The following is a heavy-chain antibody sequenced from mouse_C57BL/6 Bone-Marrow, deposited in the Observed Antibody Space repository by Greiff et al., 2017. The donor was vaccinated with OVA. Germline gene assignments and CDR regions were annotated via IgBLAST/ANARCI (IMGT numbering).Heavy chain of an antibody. CDR3: ASYYSNFYFDY. CDR2: INSDGGST. Sequence: DVKLVESGGGLVQPGESLKLSCESNEYEFPSHDMSWVRKTPEKRLELVAAINSDGGSTYYPDTMERRFIISRDNTKKTLYLQMSSLRSEDTALYYCASYYSNFYFDYWGQGTTLTVSS. CDR1: EYEFPSHD. V-gene: IGHV5-2*01. D-gene: IGHD2-5*01. J-gene: IGHJ2*01.